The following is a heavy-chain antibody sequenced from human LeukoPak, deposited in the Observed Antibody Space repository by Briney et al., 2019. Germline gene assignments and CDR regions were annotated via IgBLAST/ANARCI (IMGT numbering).Heavy chain of an antibody. Sequence: PSETLSLTCAVDAGPFGVYYWSWVRQPPGKGLEWIGEINHSGSTNYNPSLKSRVTISVDTSKNHFSLKLSSVTAADTAVYYCAGPGAGDLDYWGQGTLVTVSS. J-gene: IGHJ4*02. D-gene: IGHD3-10*01. V-gene: IGHV4-34*01. CDR3: AGPGAGDLDY. CDR1: AGPFGVYY. CDR2: INHSGST.